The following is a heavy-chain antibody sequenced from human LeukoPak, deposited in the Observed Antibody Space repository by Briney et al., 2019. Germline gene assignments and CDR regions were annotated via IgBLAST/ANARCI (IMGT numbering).Heavy chain of an antibody. CDR3: ATLRGGGYLDY. CDR2: LYPSDSDT. D-gene: IGHD3-10*01. J-gene: IGHJ4*02. V-gene: IGHV5-51*01. Sequence: GESLNISCKGSGYSFASFWIGWVRQMPGKGLEWMGILYPSDSDTRYSPSFQGQVTISADKSITTAYLQWSSLKASDTGIYYCATLRGGGYLDYWGQGTLVTVSS. CDR1: GYSFASFW.